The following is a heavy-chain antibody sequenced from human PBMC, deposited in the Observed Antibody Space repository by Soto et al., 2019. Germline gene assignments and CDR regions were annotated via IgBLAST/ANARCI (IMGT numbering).Heavy chain of an antibody. CDR1: GASITGSSY. CDR2: FSLSGTT. Sequence: PSETRSLTCTVSGASITGSSYWSWIRQPAGKGLEWIGRFSLSGTTNYNPSLRSRVTMSADVSKNQFSLRLTSVTAADTALYYCARGMTPPGAPAWYYFDSWGQGTLVTVSS. CDR3: ARGMTPPGAPAWYYFDS. V-gene: IGHV4-4*07. J-gene: IGHJ4*02. D-gene: IGHD2-8*02.